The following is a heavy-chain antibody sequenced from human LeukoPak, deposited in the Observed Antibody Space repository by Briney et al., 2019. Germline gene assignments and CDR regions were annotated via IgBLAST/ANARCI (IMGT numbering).Heavy chain of an antibody. Sequence: PGRSLRLSCAASGFTFDDYAMHWVRQAPGKGLEWVSGISWNSGSIGYADSVKGRFTISRDNAKNSLYLQMNSLRAEDTALYYCATSSYGGNFGLFDCWGQGILVTVSS. D-gene: IGHD4-23*01. V-gene: IGHV3-9*01. CDR3: ATSSYGGNFGLFDC. CDR2: ISWNSGSI. CDR1: GFTFDDYA. J-gene: IGHJ4*02.